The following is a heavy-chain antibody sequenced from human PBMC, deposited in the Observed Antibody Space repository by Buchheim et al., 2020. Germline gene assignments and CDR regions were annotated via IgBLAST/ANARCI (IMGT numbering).Heavy chain of an antibody. J-gene: IGHJ6*02. CDR3: ARYQGYYYGSGTHDYYYGMDV. CDR2: INHSGST. Sequence: QVQLQESGPGLVKPSETLSLTCGVYGGSLSGHFWNWIRQSPGKGLEWIGEINHSGSTNYNPSLKRRFIISVDTSRNQFSLKVTSVTAADTAVYYCARYQGYYYGSGTHDYYYGMDVWGQGTT. D-gene: IGHD3-10*01. V-gene: IGHV4-34*10. CDR1: GGSLSGHF.